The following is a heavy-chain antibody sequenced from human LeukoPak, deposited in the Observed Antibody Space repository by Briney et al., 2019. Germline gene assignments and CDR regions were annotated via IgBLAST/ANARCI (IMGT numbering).Heavy chain of an antibody. J-gene: IGHJ3*02. CDR3: AREGGGNSGGAFDI. D-gene: IGHD4-23*01. Sequence: SETLSLTCTVSGGSISSYYWSWIRQPPGKGLEWIGYIYYSGSTNYNPSLKSRVTISVDTSKNQFSLKPSSVTAADTAVYCCAREGGGNSGGAFDIWGQGTMVTVSS. CDR2: IYYSGST. V-gene: IGHV4-59*01. CDR1: GGSISSYY.